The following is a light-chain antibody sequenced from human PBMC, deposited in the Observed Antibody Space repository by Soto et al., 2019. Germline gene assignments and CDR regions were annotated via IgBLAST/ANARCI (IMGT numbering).Light chain of an antibody. J-gene: IGKJ1*01. V-gene: IGKV3-15*01. CDR3: LQDYSYPAM. Sequence: TMMTQSPDTLSVCILERASPACMGSQSLRSSLAWYQQKPGQAPRLLIYEASTRATGIPARFSGSGSGTDFTLTISGLQSEDFATYYCLQDYSYPAMFGQGTKVDIK. CDR2: EAS. CDR1: QSLRSS.